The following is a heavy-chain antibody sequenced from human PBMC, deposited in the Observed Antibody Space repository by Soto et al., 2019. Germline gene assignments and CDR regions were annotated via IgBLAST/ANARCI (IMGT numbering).Heavy chain of an antibody. V-gene: IGHV1-8*01. CDR2: MNPNSGNT. Sequence: GASVKVSCKASGYTFTSYDINWVRQATGQGLEWMGWMNPNSGNTGYAQKFQGRVTMTRNTSISTAYMELSSLRSEDTAVYYCARDRYHYYGMDVWGQGTTVTVSS. CDR3: ARDRYHYYGMDV. CDR1: GYTFTSYD. J-gene: IGHJ6*02.